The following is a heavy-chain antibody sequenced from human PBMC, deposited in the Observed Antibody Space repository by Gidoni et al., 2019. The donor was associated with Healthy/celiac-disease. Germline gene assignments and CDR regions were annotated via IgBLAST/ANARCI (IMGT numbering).Heavy chain of an antibody. V-gene: IGHV3-21*01. CDR2: ISSSSSYI. CDR1: GFTFSSYS. D-gene: IGHD2-15*01. J-gene: IGHJ4*02. Sequence: EVQLVESGGGLVKPGGSLRLSCAASGFTFSSYSMNWVRQAPGKGLEWVSSISSSSSYIYYADSVKGRFTISRDNAKNSLYLQMNSLRAEDTAVYYCARRGHCSGGSCYYFDYWGQGTLVTVSS. CDR3: ARRGHCSGGSCYYFDY.